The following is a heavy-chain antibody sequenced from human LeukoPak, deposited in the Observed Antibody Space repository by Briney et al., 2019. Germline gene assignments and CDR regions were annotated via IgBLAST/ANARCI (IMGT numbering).Heavy chain of an antibody. J-gene: IGHJ4*02. V-gene: IGHV3-21*01. CDR3: ARNGYANVVTADY. CDR2: ISSSSSYI. CDR1: GFTFSSYS. D-gene: IGHD2-21*02. Sequence: PGGSLRLSCAASGFTFSSYSMNWVRQASGKGLEWVSSISSSSSYIYYADSVKGRFTISRDNAKNSLYLQMNSLRAEDTAVYYCARNGYANVVTADYWGQGTLVTVSS.